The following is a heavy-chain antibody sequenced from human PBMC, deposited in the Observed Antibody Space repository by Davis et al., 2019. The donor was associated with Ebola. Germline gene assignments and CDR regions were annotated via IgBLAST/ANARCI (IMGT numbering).Heavy chain of an antibody. CDR3: ARGSRGPSWGYSRNWFDP. CDR1: GGSISGYH. CDR2: IYSSGST. D-gene: IGHD6-13*01. J-gene: IGHJ5*02. Sequence: SETLSLTCTASGGSISGYHWSWIRQPPGKGLEWIAYIYSSGSTNYSPSLKSRVTISVDTSQNQFSLKLNSVTTADTAVYYCARGSRGPSWGYSRNWFDPWGQGTLVTVSS. V-gene: IGHV4-59*01.